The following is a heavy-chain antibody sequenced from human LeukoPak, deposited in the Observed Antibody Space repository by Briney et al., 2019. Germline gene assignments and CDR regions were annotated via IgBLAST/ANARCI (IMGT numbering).Heavy chain of an antibody. J-gene: IGHJ4*02. D-gene: IGHD5-12*01. CDR1: GDSVSSNSAT. CDR3: ARVGGYSGYDFDY. CDR2: TYYRSKWHS. V-gene: IGHV6-1*01. Sequence: SQTLSLTCAISGDSVSSNSATWNWIRQSPSRGLEWLGRTYYRSKWHSAYAVSVKSRITINPDTSKNQFSLQLNSVTPEDTAVYYCARVGGYSGYDFDYWGQGTLVTVSS.